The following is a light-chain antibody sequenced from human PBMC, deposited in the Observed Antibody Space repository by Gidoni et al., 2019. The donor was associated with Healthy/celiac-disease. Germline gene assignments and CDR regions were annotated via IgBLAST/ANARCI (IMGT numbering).Light chain of an antibody. J-gene: IGKJ5*01. CDR3: QQYDKLPLT. CDR2: DSS. V-gene: IGKV1-33*01. Sequence: IHITHSPSSLSASVGDRVTITFQASQDISNYLNWYQQKPGKAPKLLIYDSSNLETGVPSRFSGSGSGTDFTFTISRVQHEDIAKYYCQQYDKLPLTFGQXTRLEIK. CDR1: QDISNY.